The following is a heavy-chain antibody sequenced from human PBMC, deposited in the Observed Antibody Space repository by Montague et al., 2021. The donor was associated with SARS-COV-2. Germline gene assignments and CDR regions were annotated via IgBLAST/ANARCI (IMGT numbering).Heavy chain of an antibody. J-gene: IGHJ5*02. V-gene: IGHV2-5*05. D-gene: IGHD1-14*01. Sequence: PALVKPTQTLTLTCTSLGFHSPLLGLGLAGTLNPQGKAWGGLALXYGVMVNHSGPSLRGRLTITKDTSKNQVVLTMTNMDPVDTATYYCAHKLYGINRRWFDPWGQGTLATVSS. CDR3: AHKLYGINRRWFDP. CDR1: GFHSPLLGLG. CDR2: XYGVMVN.